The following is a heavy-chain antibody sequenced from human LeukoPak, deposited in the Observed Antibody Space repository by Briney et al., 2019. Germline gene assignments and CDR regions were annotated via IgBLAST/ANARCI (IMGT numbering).Heavy chain of an antibody. Sequence: GGSLRLSCAASGFTFSSSWMHWVCQAPGKGLEWVAFIRYDGSNKYYADSVKGRFTISRDNSKNTLFLQMNSLRAEDTAVYYCAKETDSSGPFDYWGQGTLVTGSS. J-gene: IGHJ4*02. CDR1: GFTFSSSW. CDR3: AKETDSSGPFDY. V-gene: IGHV3-30*02. CDR2: IRYDGSNK. D-gene: IGHD3-22*01.